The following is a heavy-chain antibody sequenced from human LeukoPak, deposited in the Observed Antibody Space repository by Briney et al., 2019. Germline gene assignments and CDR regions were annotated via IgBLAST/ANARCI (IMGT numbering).Heavy chain of an antibody. V-gene: IGHV3-48*03. CDR2: ISDSGCNT. J-gene: IGHJ6*03. CDR3: ARDDARYCSSTSCSYYYYYCYMDV. D-gene: IGHD2-2*01. Sequence: GGSLRLSCAGSGFTFSSYEMNWVRLAPGRGLEWVSYISDSGCNTHYADSVKGRFTISRDNARNPLYLQMNSLRAEDTAVYYCARDDARYCSSTSCSYYYYYCYMDVWGKGTTVTVSS. CDR1: GFTFSSYE.